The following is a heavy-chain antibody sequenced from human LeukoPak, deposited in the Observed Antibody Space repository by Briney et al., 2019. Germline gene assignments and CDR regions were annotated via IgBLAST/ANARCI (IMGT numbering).Heavy chain of an antibody. D-gene: IGHD6-19*01. CDR1: GFIFSSYG. Sequence: PGGSLRLSCAASGFIFSSYGMHWVRQAPGKGLEWVAVISYDGSNKYYADSVKGRFTISRDNSKNTLYLQMNSLRAEDTAVYYCAKEYSSGWYYFDYWGQGTLVTVSS. J-gene: IGHJ4*02. V-gene: IGHV3-30*18. CDR3: AKEYSSGWYYFDY. CDR2: ISYDGSNK.